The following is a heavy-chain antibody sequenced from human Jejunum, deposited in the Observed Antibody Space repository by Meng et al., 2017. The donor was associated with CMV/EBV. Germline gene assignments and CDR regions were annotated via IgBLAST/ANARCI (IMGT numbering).Heavy chain of an antibody. V-gene: IGHV3-30-3*01. CDR1: GFMFSYCD. CDR3: ARELASWCYFDS. CDR2: IANDGSKT. J-gene: IGHJ4*02. Sequence: VQLVESWGGVVQPGRSMRLSCEASGFMFSYCDMHWVRQAPGKGLEWVAVIANDGSKTYFADSVKDRFTISRDNSKETLFLQMNSLSPEDTAVYYCARELASWCYFDSWGQGTLVTVSS. D-gene: IGHD2-8*01.